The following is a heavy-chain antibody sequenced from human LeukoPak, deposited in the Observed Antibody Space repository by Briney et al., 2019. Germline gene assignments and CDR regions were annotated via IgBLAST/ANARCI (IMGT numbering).Heavy chain of an antibody. D-gene: IGHD6-19*01. CDR1: GDSISSGGYY. V-gene: IGHV4-39*07. Sequence: SETLSLTCTVSGDSISSGGYYWGWIRQPPGKGLEWIGSIYYSGGTYYNPSLKSRVTISLDTSKNQFSLKLSSVTAADTAVHYCAGYSSGWYYFDYWGQGTLVTVSS. CDR2: IYYSGGT. J-gene: IGHJ4*02. CDR3: AGYSSGWYYFDY.